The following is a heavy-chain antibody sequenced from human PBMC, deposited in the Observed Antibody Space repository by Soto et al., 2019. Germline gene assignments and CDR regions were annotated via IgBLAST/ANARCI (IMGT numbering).Heavy chain of an antibody. Sequence: GASVKVSCKASGYTFTSYAMNWVRQAPGQRLEWMGWINAGNGNTKYAQKFQGRVTITADKSTSTAYMELSSLRSEDTAVYYCHDWDQYGMDVWGQGTTVTVSS. J-gene: IGHJ6*02. CDR2: INAGNGNT. CDR3: HDWDQYGMDV. CDR1: GYTFTSYA. D-gene: IGHD3-16*01. V-gene: IGHV1-3*01.